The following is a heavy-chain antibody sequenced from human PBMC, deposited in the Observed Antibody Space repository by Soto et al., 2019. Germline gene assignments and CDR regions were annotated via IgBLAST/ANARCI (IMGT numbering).Heavy chain of an antibody. J-gene: IGHJ6*02. CDR2: ISSSGSTI. CDR1: GFTFSDYY. V-gene: IGHV3-11*01. Sequence: QVQLVESGGGLVKPGGSLRLSCAASGFTFSDYYMSWIRQAPGKGLEWVSYISSSGSTIYYADSVKGRFTISRDNAKNSLYLQMKSLRAEDTAVYYFARDLYSSGWYRKGYGMDVWGQGTTVTVSS. D-gene: IGHD6-19*01. CDR3: ARDLYSSGWYRKGYGMDV.